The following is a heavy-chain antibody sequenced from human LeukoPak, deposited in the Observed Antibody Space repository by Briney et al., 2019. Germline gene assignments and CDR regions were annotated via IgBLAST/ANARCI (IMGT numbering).Heavy chain of an antibody. D-gene: IGHD2-21*02. CDR3: ARDGLRRPPTPYCGGDCHLDY. CDR1: VFTFDDYS. CDR2: TNWDGGRT. J-gene: IGHJ4*02. Sequence: PGGSLRLSCAASVFTFDDYSMRWVRQTPGKGLEWVSGTNWDGGRTGYADSVKGRFTISRDNAKNSLYFQMNSLRVEDTAMYYCARDGLRRPPTPYCGGDCHLDYWGQGTLVSVSS. V-gene: IGHV3-20*04.